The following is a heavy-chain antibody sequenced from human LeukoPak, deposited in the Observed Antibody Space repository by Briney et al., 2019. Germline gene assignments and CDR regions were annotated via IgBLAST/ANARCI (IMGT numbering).Heavy chain of an antibody. CDR1: GFTFSSYS. V-gene: IGHV3-21*01. CDR2: ITSSSSYI. CDR3: ARVGQYYGFWSGYYFLDDY. J-gene: IGHJ4*02. D-gene: IGHD3-3*01. Sequence: PGGSLRLSCAVSGFTFSSYSMNWVRQAPGKGLEWVSSITSSSSYIYYADSVKSRFTISRDNAKNSLYLQMNSLRAEDTAVYYCARVGQYYGFWSGYYFLDDYWGQGTLVTVSS.